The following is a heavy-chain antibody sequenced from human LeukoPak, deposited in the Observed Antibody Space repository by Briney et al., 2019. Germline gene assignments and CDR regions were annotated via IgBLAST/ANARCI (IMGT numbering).Heavy chain of an antibody. CDR3: ARARNTTPFDP. J-gene: IGHJ5*02. CDR1: GGSFSGYY. D-gene: IGHD1-1*01. CDR2: INHSGST. V-gene: IGHV4-34*01. Sequence: SETLSLTCAVYGGSFSGYYWSWIRQPPGKGLEWIGEINHSGSTNYNPSLKSRVTISVDTSENQFSLKLSSVTAADTAVYYCARARNTTPFDPWGQGTLVTVSS.